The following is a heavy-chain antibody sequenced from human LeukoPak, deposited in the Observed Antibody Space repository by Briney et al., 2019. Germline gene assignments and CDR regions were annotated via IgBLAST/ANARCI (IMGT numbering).Heavy chain of an antibody. J-gene: IGHJ4*02. CDR2: ISYSGST. D-gene: IGHD5-24*01. CDR3: VRGAFLYNYGLDY. CDR1: GGFIGSGGYY. V-gene: IGHV4-31*03. Sequence: SQTQSLTCTVSGGFIGSGGYYWSWIRQHPGKGLEWIGYISYSGSTYYNPSLKSRVTISVDTSENQFSLKLNSLTAADTAVYYCVRGAFLYNYGLDYWGQGALVTVSS.